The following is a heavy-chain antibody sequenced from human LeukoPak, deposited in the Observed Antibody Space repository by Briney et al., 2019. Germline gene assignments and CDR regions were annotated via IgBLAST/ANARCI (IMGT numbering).Heavy chain of an antibody. D-gene: IGHD6-13*01. J-gene: IGHJ4*01. CDR3: ASGLIAAAGTAGY. Sequence: PGGSLRLSCAASGFTFDDYGMSWVRQAPGKGLEWVSGINWNGGSTGYADSVKGRFTISRDNAKNSLYLQMNSLRAEDTALYYCASGLIAAAGTAGYWGHGTLVTVSS. CDR2: INWNGGST. V-gene: IGHV3-20*04. CDR1: GFTFDDYG.